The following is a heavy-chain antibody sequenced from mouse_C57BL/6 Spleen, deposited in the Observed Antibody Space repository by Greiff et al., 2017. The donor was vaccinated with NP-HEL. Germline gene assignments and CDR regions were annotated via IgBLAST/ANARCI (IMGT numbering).Heavy chain of an antibody. V-gene: IGHV2-2*01. J-gene: IGHJ1*03. D-gene: IGHD1-1*01. CDR1: GFSLTSYG. CDR2: IWSGGST. Sequence: VQLQQSGPGLVQPSQSLSITCTVSGFSLTSYGVHWVRQSPGKGLEWLGVIWSGGSTDYNAAFISRLSISKDNSKSQVFFKMNIRQAEDTAIYYCARNGATVVATKDWYFDVWGTGTTVTVSS. CDR3: ARNGATVVATKDWYFDV.